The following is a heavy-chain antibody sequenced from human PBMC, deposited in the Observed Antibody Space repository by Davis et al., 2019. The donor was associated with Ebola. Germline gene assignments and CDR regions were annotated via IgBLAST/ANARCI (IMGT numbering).Heavy chain of an antibody. CDR2: VHGDGSHT. CDR1: GFTFRRAW. CDR3: ARGGAVAPE. V-gene: IGHV3-74*01. Sequence: PGGSLRLSCPASGFTFRRAWTHRVRHAPGKGLVWVSRVHGDGSHTTYADSVRGRFTISSDNAKNTLYLQMTRLRVEDTAVYFCARGGAVAPEWGPGTLVTVSS. D-gene: IGHD4-23*01. J-gene: IGHJ4*02.